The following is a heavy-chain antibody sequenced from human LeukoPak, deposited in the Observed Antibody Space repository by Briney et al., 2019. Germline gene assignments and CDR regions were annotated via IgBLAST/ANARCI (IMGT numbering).Heavy chain of an antibody. CDR2: IYPSDSDT. V-gene: IGHV5-51*01. CDR3: ARSRISAATPGAFGI. Sequence: GESLKISCKGSGYSFTNYWLGWVRQMPGKGLEWMGIIYPSDSDTKYSPSFQGQVTISADKSISTAYLQWSSLRASDTAMYYCARSRISAATPGAFGIWGQGTMVTVSS. CDR1: GYSFTNYW. J-gene: IGHJ3*02. D-gene: IGHD2-15*01.